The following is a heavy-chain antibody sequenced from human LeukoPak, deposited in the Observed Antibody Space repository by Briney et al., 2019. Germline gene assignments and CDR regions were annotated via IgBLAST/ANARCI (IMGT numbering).Heavy chain of an antibody. J-gene: IGHJ4*02. V-gene: IGHV3-23*01. Sequence: PGGSLRLSCAASGFTFSSYAMSWVRQAPGKGLEWVSAISGSGGSTYYADSVKGRFTISRDNSKNTLYLQMNSLRAEDTAVYYCAKGSLIAARPYGKVWNYFDYWGQGTLVTVSS. CDR2: ISGSGGST. D-gene: IGHD6-6*01. CDR3: AKGSLIAARPYGKVWNYFDY. CDR1: GFTFSSYA.